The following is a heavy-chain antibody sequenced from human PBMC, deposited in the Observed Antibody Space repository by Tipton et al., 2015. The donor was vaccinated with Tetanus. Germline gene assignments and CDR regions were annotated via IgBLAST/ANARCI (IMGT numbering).Heavy chain of an antibody. Sequence: QLVQSGAEVKKPGESLKISCTGSGYNFNIYWIAWVRQKPGKGLEWMGIIYPDDSDSTYSPSFQGQVTISADKSTSTAYLEWSSLKASDTGIYYCARRRSAVLGGSYHWYFDLWGRGTLVTVSS. J-gene: IGHJ2*01. V-gene: IGHV5-51*01. CDR1: GYNFNIYW. CDR2: IYPDDSDS. D-gene: IGHD2-15*01. CDR3: ARRRSAVLGGSYHWYFDL.